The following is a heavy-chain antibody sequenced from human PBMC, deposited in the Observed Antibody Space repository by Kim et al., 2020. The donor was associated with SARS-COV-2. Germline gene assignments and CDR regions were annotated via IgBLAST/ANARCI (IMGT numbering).Heavy chain of an antibody. CDR3: ATADYYDSSGYYYFDY. V-gene: IGHV1-24*01. D-gene: IGHD3-22*01. J-gene: IGHJ4*02. Sequence: KFQGRVTMTEDTSTDTAYMELSSLRSEDTAVYYCATADYYDSSGYYYFDYWGQGTLVTVSS.